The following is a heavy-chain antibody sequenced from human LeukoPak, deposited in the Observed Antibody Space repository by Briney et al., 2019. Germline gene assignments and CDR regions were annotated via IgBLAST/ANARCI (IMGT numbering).Heavy chain of an antibody. D-gene: IGHD1-26*01. V-gene: IGHV4-59*08. CDR2: VYLSGST. CDR3: ARRMMGGSAFDY. Sequence: SETLSLTCAVSGGSTSSYYWSWIRQPPGKGLEWIGYVYLSGSTNYNPSLKSRATISVDTSKNQFSLNLNSVTAADTAVYYCARRMMGGSAFDYWGQGTLVIVSS. CDR1: GGSTSSYY. J-gene: IGHJ4*02.